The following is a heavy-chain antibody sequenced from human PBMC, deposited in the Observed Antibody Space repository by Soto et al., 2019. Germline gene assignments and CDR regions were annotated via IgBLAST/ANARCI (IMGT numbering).Heavy chain of an antibody. V-gene: IGHV1-69*02. J-gene: IGHJ6*02. CDR2: IIPILGIA. D-gene: IGHD3-10*01. CDR3: AMFRGSYGMDV. Sequence: QVQLVQSGAEVKKTGSSVKVSCKASGGTFSSYTISWVRQAPGQGLEWMGRIIPILGIANYAQKFQGRVTITADKSTSTAYMELSSLRSEDTAVYYCAMFRGSYGMDVWGQGTTVTVSS. CDR1: GGTFSSYT.